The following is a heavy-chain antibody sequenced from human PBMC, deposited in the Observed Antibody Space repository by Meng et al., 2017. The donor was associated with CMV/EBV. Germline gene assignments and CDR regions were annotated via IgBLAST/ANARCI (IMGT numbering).Heavy chain of an antibody. CDR2: ISAYNGNT. V-gene: IGHV1-18*01. Sequence: ASVKVSCKASGYTFTSYSIIWVRQAPGQGLEWMGWISAYNGNTNYAQKLQGRVTMTTDTSTSTAYMELRSLRSDDTAVYYCARLRLYCTDGVCYSYYYYYGTDVWGQGTTVTVSS. D-gene: IGHD2-8*01. J-gene: IGHJ6*02. CDR1: GYTFTSYS. CDR3: ARLRLYCTDGVCYSYYYYYGTDV.